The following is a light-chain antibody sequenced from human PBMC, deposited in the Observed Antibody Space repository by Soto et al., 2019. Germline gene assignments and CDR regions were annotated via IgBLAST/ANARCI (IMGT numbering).Light chain of an antibody. Sequence: EIILTQSPYTLSLPPPERPTLSCRPSQTVSSNYLAWCQQRPGQAPRLLIYGASTRAAGIPDRFSGSGSGTDFTLTITRLEPEDSAVYFCQQYTGPPTTFGQGTRLAIK. CDR1: QTVSSNY. V-gene: IGKV3-20*01. CDR2: GAS. CDR3: QQYTGPPTT. J-gene: IGKJ5*01.